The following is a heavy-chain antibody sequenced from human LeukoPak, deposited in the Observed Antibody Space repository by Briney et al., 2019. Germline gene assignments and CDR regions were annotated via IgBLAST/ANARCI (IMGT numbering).Heavy chain of an antibody. CDR2: IYTSGST. CDR1: GGSISSYY. Sequence: SETLSLTCTVSGGSISSYYWSWIRQPPGKGLEWIGYIYTSGSTNYNPSLKSRVTISVDTSKNQFSLKLSSVTAADTAVYYCARHDGYRGYSGYSYYMDVWGRGTTVTVSS. V-gene: IGHV4-4*09. D-gene: IGHD1-26*01. J-gene: IGHJ6*03. CDR3: ARHDGYRGYSGYSYYMDV.